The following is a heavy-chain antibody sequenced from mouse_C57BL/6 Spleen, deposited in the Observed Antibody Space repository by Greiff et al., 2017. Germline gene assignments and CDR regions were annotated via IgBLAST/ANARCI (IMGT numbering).Heavy chain of an antibody. V-gene: IGHV1-26*01. Sequence: EVQLQQSGPELVKPGASVKISCKASGYTFTDYYMHWVKQSHGQSLEWIGDINPNNGGTSYNQKFKGKATLTVDKSSSTAYMELRSLTSEDSAVYYCAREKNYDGYGLDYWGQGTTLTVSS. CDR2: INPNNGGT. CDR1: GYTFTDYY. D-gene: IGHD2-3*01. CDR3: AREKNYDGYGLDY. J-gene: IGHJ2*01.